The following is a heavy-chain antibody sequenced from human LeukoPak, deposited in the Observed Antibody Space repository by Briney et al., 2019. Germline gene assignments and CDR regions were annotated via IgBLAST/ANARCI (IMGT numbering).Heavy chain of an antibody. D-gene: IGHD2-2*01. CDR1: GYTFTSYG. CDR3: ARLRLMVVPAFMDV. V-gene: IGHV1-18*01. Sequence: ASVKVSCKASGYTFTSYGISWVRQAPGQGLEWMGWISAYNGNTNYAQKLQGRVTMTTDTSTSTAYMELRSLRSDDTAVYYCARLRLMVVPAFMDVWGKGTTVTVSS. J-gene: IGHJ6*03. CDR2: ISAYNGNT.